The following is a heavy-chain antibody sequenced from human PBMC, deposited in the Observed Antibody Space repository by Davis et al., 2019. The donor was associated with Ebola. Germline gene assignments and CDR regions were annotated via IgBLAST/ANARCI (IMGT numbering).Heavy chain of an antibody. CDR1: GVTVSNTY. J-gene: IGHJ3*02. CDR2: IYSGGST. CDR3: ARSLTLMAFDI. Sequence: PGGSLRLSCAASGVTVSNTYMSWVRQAPGKGLEWVSVIYSGGSTYYADSVKGRFTISRHSSKNTLYLQMNSLRAEDTAVYYCARSLTLMAFDIWGQGTMVTVSS. V-gene: IGHV3-53*04. D-gene: IGHD3-16*01.